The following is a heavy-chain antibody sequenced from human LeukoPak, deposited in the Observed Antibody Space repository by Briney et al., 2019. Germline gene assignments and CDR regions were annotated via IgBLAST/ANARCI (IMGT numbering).Heavy chain of an antibody. V-gene: IGHV3-11*01. J-gene: IGHJ4*02. CDR2: ISSSGSTI. D-gene: IGHD3-16*01. CDR1: GFTFSDYY. Sequence: AGSLRLSCAASGFTFSDYYMSWIRQAPGKGLEWVSYISSSGSTIYYADSVKGRLTISRDNAQNARYVQMNRLRAEDTAVYYCARDSYGGGDYWGQGTLVTVSS. CDR3: ARDSYGGGDY.